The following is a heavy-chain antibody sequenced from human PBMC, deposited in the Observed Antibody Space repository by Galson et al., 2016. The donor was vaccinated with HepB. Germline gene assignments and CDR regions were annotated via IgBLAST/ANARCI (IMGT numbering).Heavy chain of an antibody. CDR1: GFSLTTTGEG. J-gene: IGHJ6*02. Sequence: PALVKPTQTLTLTCTFSGFSLTTTGEGVGWIRQPPGKALEWLALIYWDDDKRYSTSLKTRLTISKDTPKDQVVLRMTNMDPVDTATDYIARIRRHSSGGVYYHYYGMDVWGQGTTVTVSS. D-gene: IGHD6-19*01. CDR2: IYWDDDK. V-gene: IGHV2-5*02. CDR3: ARIRRHSSGGVYYHYYGMDV.